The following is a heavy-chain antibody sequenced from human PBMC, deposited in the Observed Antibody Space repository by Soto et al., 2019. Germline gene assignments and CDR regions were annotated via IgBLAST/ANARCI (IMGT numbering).Heavy chain of an antibody. Sequence: SETLSLTCSVSGGSIRSNIYYWGWIHQPPGKGLEWIATVHYSGSTYYTPSLKNRVTISADTSNNQFSLRLNSVTAADTAVYYCARQHYYDSSGYYTWNWGQGTLVTVS. CDR1: GGSIRSNIYY. V-gene: IGHV4-39*01. J-gene: IGHJ4*02. D-gene: IGHD3-22*01. CDR3: ARQHYYDSSGYYTWN. CDR2: VHYSGST.